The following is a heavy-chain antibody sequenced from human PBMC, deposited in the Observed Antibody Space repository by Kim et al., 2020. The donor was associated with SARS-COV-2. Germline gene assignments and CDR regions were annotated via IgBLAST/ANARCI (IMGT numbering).Heavy chain of an antibody. D-gene: IGHD1-26*01. CDR3: ARGQATGWELLLDDAFDI. V-gene: IGHV1-2*04. CDR2: INPNSGGT. CDR1: GYTFTGYY. Sequence: ASVKVSCKASGYTFTGYYMHWVRQAPGQGLEWMGWINPNSGGTNYTQKFQGWVTMTRDTSISTAYMELSRLRSDDTAVYYCARGQATGWELLLDDAFDIWGQGTMVTVSS. J-gene: IGHJ3*02.